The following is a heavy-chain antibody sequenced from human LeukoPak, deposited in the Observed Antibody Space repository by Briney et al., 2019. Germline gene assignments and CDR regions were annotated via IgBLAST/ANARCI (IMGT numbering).Heavy chain of an antibody. CDR3: AREGSLSSSDAFDI. D-gene: IGHD6-6*01. CDR1: GFTFGNYE. J-gene: IGHJ3*02. CDR2: IGTAGNT. V-gene: IGHV3-13*01. Sequence: GGSLRLSRAASGFTFGNYEMHWVRLVLGKGLEWVSAIGTAGNTFYAGSVKGRFTISRENAKNSFHLQMNSLGAGDTAVYYCAREGSLSSSDAFDIWGQGTMVTVSS.